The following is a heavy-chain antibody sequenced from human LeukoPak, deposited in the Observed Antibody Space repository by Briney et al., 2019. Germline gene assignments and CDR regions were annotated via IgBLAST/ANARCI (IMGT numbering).Heavy chain of an antibody. Sequence: PGGSLRLSCAASGFTFSSYAMSWVRQAPGKGLEWVSAISGSGGSTYYADSVKGRFTISRDNSKNTLYLQMNSLRAEDTAVYYCAKLGRRFLEWSDIDYWGQGTLVTVSS. CDR2: ISGSGGST. J-gene: IGHJ4*02. D-gene: IGHD3-3*01. CDR1: GFTFSSYA. V-gene: IGHV3-23*01. CDR3: AKLGRRFLEWSDIDY.